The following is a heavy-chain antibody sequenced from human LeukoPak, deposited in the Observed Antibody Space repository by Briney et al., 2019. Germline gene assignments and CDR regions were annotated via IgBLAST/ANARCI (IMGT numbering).Heavy chain of an antibody. CDR1: GGSISSYY. CDR3: ARDNYYYDSSGYPLDY. J-gene: IGHJ4*02. V-gene: IGHV4-4*07. CDR2: IHTSGST. Sequence: NPSETLSLTCTVSGGSISSYYWSWIRQPAGKGLEWIGRIHTSGSTNYNPSLKSRVTMSVDTSKNQLSLKLSSVTAADTAVYYCARDNYYYDSSGYPLDYWGQGTLVTVSS. D-gene: IGHD3-22*01.